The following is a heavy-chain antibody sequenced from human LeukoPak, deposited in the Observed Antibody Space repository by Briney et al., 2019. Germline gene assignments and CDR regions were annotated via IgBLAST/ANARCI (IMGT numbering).Heavy chain of an antibody. CDR1: GFTFSSYA. J-gene: IGHJ5*02. V-gene: IGHV3-30-3*01. D-gene: IGHD2-15*01. CDR2: ISYDGSNK. CDR3: ARAVVGLGFDP. Sequence: PGGSLRLSCAASGFTFSSYAMHWVRQAPGKGLEWVAVISYDGSNKYYADSVKGRFTISRDNSKNTLYLQMNSLRAEDTAVYYCARAVVGLGFDPWGQGTLVTVSS.